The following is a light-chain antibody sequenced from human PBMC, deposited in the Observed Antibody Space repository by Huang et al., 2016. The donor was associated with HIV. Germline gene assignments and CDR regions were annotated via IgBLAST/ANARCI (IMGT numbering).Light chain of an antibody. Sequence: DIQMTQSPSSLSAFVGDKVTITCRASENIRKYLNWDQQKPGKAPNLLLYAASSLQSGVPSRCSGSGTGTDFNLTINSLQPEDYATYFCQQSYNAPRTFGQGTKVEIK. CDR2: AAS. CDR3: QQSYNAPRT. CDR1: ENIRKY. J-gene: IGKJ1*01. V-gene: IGKV1-39*01.